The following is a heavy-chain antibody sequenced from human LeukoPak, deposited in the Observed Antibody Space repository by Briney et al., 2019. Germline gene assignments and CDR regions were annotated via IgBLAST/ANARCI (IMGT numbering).Heavy chain of an antibody. CDR1: GYTFTGYY. CDR2: INPNSGGT. J-gene: IGHJ4*02. V-gene: IGHV1-2*06. Sequence: ASVKVSCKASGYTFTGYYMHWVRQAPGQGLEWMGRINPNSGGTNYAQKFQGRVTMTRDTSISTAYMELSRLRSDDTAVYYCVGRGDSYKSFDYWGQGTLVTVSS. CDR3: VGRGDSYKSFDY. D-gene: IGHD5-24*01.